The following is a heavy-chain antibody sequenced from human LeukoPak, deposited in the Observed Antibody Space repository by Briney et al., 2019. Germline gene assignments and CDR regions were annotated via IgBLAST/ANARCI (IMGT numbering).Heavy chain of an antibody. Sequence: GGSLRLSCEVSGFTIRNQWMSWVRQAPGKGLEWVANIKEDGREKYYVDSVKGRFTISRDTAKNSLYLQMNSLRVEDTAIYFCARDRDSSGLYGGADLWGQGVLVTVSA. D-gene: IGHD6-19*01. CDR2: IKEDGREK. J-gene: IGHJ5*02. CDR1: GFTIRNQW. CDR3: ARDRDSSGLYGGADL. V-gene: IGHV3-7*01.